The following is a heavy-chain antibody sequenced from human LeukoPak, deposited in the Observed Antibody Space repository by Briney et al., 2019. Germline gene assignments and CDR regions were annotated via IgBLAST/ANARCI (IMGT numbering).Heavy chain of an antibody. V-gene: IGHV1-2*02. D-gene: IGHD5-18*01. CDR3: ARDQGRIQLWCQNPIYGGNEHYYYGMDV. J-gene: IGHJ6*01. CDR2: INPNSGGT. Sequence: GASVKVSCKASGYTFTGYDMHWVRQAPGQGLEWMGWINPNSGGTNYAQKLQGRVTMTTDTSISTAYMELSRLRSDDTAVYYCARDQGRIQLWCQNPIYGGNEHYYYGMDVWGQGTTVTVSS. CDR1: GYTFTGYD.